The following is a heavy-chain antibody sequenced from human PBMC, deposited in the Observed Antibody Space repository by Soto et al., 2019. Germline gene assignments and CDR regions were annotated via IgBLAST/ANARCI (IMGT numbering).Heavy chain of an antibody. CDR1: GFTFNSYG. D-gene: IGHD2-8*02. CDR2: IWHDGSHQ. CDR3: AGQYCTGTPCHAVY. Sequence: QVQLVESGGGVVQPGGSLRLSCAASGFTFNSYGMHWVRQAPGKGLEWVAIIWHDGSHQYYADSVKGRFTISRDNSKNTLSLQMNSLRDEDTVVYYCAGQYCTGTPCHAVYWGQGTLVTVSS. V-gene: IGHV3-33*01. J-gene: IGHJ4*02.